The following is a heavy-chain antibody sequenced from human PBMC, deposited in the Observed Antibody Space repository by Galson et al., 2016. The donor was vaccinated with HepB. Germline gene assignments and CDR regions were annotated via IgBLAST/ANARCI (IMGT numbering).Heavy chain of an antibody. CDR2: ISVNSGNT. V-gene: IGHV1-18*01. CDR1: GYRFSSHG. J-gene: IGHJ5*02. Sequence: SVKVSCKASGYRFSSHGITWVRQAPGQGLEWMAWISVNSGNTRYAQKLQGRVTMTTDKSTSTVYMEVRTLRPDDTAVYYCARAIGVGTGIHWVDPWGQGTPVIVSS. CDR3: ARAIGVGTGIHWVDP. D-gene: IGHD2-21*01.